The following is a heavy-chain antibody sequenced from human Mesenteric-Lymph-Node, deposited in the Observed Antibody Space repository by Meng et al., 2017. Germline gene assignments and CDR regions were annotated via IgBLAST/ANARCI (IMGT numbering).Heavy chain of an antibody. CDR1: GYTFTSYD. D-gene: IGHD2/OR15-2a*01. V-gene: IGHV1-8*01. CDR3: ARDLSFSVILAPDY. CDR2: MNPNSGNT. Sequence: ASVKVSCKASGYTFTSYDINWVRQATGQGLEWMGWMNPNSGNTNYAQKLQGRVTMTTDTSTSTAYMELRSLRAEDTAVYYCARDLSFSVILAPDYWGQGTLVTVSS. J-gene: IGHJ4*02.